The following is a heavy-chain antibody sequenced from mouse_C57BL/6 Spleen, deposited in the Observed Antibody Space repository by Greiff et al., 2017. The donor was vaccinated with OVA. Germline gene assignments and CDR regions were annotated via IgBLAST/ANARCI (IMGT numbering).Heavy chain of an antibody. CDR2: INPSNGGT. D-gene: IGHD1-1*01. V-gene: IGHV1-53*01. CDR1: GYTFTSYW. CDR3: ERSLYYCGSSSQYCDV. J-gene: IGHJ1*03. Sequence: QVQLQQPGTELVKPGASVKLSCKASGYTFTSYWMHWVKQRPGQGLEWIGNINPSNGGTNYNEKFKSKATLTVDKSSSTAYMQLSSLTSEDSAVTYGERSLYYCGSSSQYCDVWGTGTTVTVSS.